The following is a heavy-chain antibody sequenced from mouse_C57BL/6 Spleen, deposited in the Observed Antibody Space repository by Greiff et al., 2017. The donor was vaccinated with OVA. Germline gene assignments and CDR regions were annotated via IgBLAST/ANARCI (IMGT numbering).Heavy chain of an antibody. V-gene: IGHV14-3*01. J-gene: IGHJ3*01. Sequence: VQLQQSVAELVRPGASVKLSCTASGFYIKNTYMHWVKQRPEQGLEWIGRIDPANGNTKYAPKFQGKATITADTSSNTAYLQLSSLTSDDTAIYYCARERELGFFAYWGQGTLVTVSA. CDR3: ARERELGFFAY. D-gene: IGHD3-1*01. CDR1: GFYIKNTY. CDR2: IDPANGNT.